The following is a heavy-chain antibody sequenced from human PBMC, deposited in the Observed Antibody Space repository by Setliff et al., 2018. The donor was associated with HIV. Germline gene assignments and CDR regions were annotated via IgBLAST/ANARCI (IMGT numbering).Heavy chain of an antibody. V-gene: IGHV3-30*18. Sequence: PGGSLRLSCAASGFTFNSYGMHWVRQAPGKGLEWVAVISHDGSNKYYADSVKGRFTISRDNSKNTLYLQLNGLRAEDTAVYYCAKAKHPITMIYYFDYWGQGTLVTVSS. CDR3: AKAKHPITMIYYFDY. CDR1: GFTFNSYG. D-gene: IGHD3-22*01. CDR2: ISHDGSNK. J-gene: IGHJ4*02.